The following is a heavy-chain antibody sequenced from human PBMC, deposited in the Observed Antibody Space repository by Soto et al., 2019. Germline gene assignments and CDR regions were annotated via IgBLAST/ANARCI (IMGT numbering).Heavy chain of an antibody. V-gene: IGHV3-74*03. CDR3: ARRGVGFDP. CDR1: GFTFSSYW. CDR2: INGDASTT. Sequence: GGSLKLSCAASGFTFSSYWMHWVRQAPGEGLVWVSRINGDASTTSYADSVKGRFTVSRDNAKNTLYLQMNSLRVEDTAVYYCARRGVGFDPWGQGTLVTVSS. D-gene: IGHD1-26*01. J-gene: IGHJ5*02.